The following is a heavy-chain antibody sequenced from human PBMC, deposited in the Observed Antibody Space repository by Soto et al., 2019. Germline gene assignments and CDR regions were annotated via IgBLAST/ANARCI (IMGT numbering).Heavy chain of an antibody. V-gene: IGHV1-18*01. D-gene: IGHD3-9*01. CDR1: GYTFTSYG. CDR3: ARWSYDILTGYWFDP. J-gene: IGHJ5*02. Sequence: ASVKVSCKASGYTFTSYGISWVRQAPGQGLEWMGWISAYNGNTNYAQKLQGRVTMTTDTSTSTAYMELRSLRSDDTAVDYCARWSYDILTGYWFDPWGQGTLVTVSS. CDR2: ISAYNGNT.